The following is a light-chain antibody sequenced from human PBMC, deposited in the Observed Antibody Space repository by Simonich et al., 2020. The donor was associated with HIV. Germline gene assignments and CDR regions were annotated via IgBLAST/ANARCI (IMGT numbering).Light chain of an antibody. J-gene: IGKJ2*01. Sequence: IVMTQSPASLSVSPGERATLSCRASQSVSSNLAWYQQKAGQAPRLRIYGASTRATGIPARCSGSGSGTEFTLTISSMQSEDFAVYYCQQYNNWPPYTFGQGTKLEIK. CDR2: GAS. CDR1: QSVSSN. CDR3: QQYNNWPPYT. V-gene: IGKV3-15*01.